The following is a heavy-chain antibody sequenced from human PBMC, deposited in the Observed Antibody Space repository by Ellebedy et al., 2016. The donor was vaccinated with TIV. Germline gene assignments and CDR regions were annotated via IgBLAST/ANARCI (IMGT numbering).Heavy chain of an antibody. J-gene: IGHJ4*02. CDR2: VFYTGNT. D-gene: IGHD1-14*01. Sequence: ESLKISCTVSGGSINGFFCSWIRQAPGRGLEWLGYVFYTGNTYYNPSLRSRVAMSVDTSKNQFSLSLTSVTAADTAVYYCAKARDRSLDQWGQGTLVTVSS. CDR3: AKARDRSLDQ. CDR1: GGSINGFF. V-gene: IGHV4-59*12.